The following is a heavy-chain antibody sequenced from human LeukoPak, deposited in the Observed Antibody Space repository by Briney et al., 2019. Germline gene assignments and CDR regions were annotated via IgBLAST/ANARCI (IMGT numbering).Heavy chain of an antibody. CDR3: AKDRSISGGSGFDY. CDR1: GFTFDDYA. D-gene: IGHD6-19*01. V-gene: IGHV3-9*01. J-gene: IGHJ4*02. CDR2: VTWNGASI. Sequence: PGGSLRLSCAASGFTFDDYAMHWVRQAPGKGLEWVSGVTWNGASIAYVDSVKGRFTTSRDNAKNSLYLQMNSLRTEDTALYYCAKDRSISGGSGFDYWGQGTLVTVSS.